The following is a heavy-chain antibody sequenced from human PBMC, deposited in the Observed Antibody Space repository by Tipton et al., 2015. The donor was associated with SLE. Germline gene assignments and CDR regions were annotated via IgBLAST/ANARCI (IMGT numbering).Heavy chain of an antibody. J-gene: IGHJ1*01. CDR1: GYTFTSYG. D-gene: IGHD6-13*01. CDR3: ARLAPAVLIAAAAYTLEL. Sequence: QSGAEVKKPGASVKVSCKASGYTFTSYGISWVRQAPGQGLEWMGWISAYNGNTNYAQKLQGRVTMTTDTSTSTAYMELRSLRSDDMAVNYCARLAPAVLIAAAAYTLELWGQGTLVTVSS. V-gene: IGHV1-18*03. CDR2: ISAYNGNT.